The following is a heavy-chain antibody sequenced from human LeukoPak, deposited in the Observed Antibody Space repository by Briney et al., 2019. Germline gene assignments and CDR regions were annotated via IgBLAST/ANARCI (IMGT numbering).Heavy chain of an antibody. D-gene: IGHD3-10*01. CDR3: ATMHYYGTGSAPSGMDV. J-gene: IGHJ6*02. Sequence: GGSLRLSCAASGFSVTSNYMSWVRQAPGKGLEWVSAIYSGGSTYYGDSVNGRFTISRDNSKNTVFLQMNSLRAEDTAVYYCATMHYYGTGSAPSGMDVWGQGTTVTVSS. CDR1: GFSVTSNY. V-gene: IGHV3-66*01. CDR2: IYSGGST.